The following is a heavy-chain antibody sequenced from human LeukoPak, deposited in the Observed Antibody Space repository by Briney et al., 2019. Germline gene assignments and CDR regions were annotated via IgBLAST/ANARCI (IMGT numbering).Heavy chain of an antibody. D-gene: IGHD3-22*01. J-gene: IGHJ4*02. CDR2: ISSNGGST. CDR1: GFTFSSYA. Sequence: PGGSLRLSCAASGFTFSSYAMHWVRQAPGKGLEYVSAISSNGGSTYYANSVKGRFTISRDNSKNTLYLQMGSLRAEDMAVYYCARSPGTYYYDSSGHYFDYWGQGTLVTVSS. CDR3: ARSPGTYYYDSSGHYFDY. V-gene: IGHV3-64*01.